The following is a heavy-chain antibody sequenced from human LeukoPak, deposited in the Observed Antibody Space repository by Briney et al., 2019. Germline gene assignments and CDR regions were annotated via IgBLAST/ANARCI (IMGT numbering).Heavy chain of an antibody. J-gene: IGHJ4*02. D-gene: IGHD2-2*02. CDR3: AKVNYVYLRGGYFDY. CDR1: GFTFSSYA. CDR2: ISGTGGST. Sequence: QPGGSLRLSCAASGFTFSSYAMSWVRQAPGKGLEWVSAISGTGGSTYYADSVKGRFTISRDNSKDTQYLQMNSLRAEDTAVYYCAKVNYVYLRGGYFDYWGQGTLVTVSS. V-gene: IGHV3-23*01.